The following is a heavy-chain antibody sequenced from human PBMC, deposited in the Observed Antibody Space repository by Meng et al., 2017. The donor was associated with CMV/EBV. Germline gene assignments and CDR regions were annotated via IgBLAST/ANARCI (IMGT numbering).Heavy chain of an antibody. CDR3: AKVAYGGNSPHEDFDY. CDR2: IWYDGSNK. D-gene: IGHD4-23*01. Sequence: GGSLRLSCAASGFTFSSYGMPWVRQAPGKGLEWVAVIWYDGSNKYYADSVKGRFTISRDNSKNTLYLQMNSLRAEDTAVYYCAKVAYGGNSPHEDFDYWGQGTLVTVSS. V-gene: IGHV3-33*06. J-gene: IGHJ4*02. CDR1: GFTFSSYG.